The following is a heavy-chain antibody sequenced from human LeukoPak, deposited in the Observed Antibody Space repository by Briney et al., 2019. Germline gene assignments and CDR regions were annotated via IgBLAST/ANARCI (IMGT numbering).Heavy chain of an antibody. V-gene: IGHV4-4*02. CDR2: IYHSGST. CDR1: GGSISRSNW. J-gene: IGHJ4*02. Sequence: SGTLSLTCAVSGGSISRSNWWSWVRQPPGKGLEWIGEIYHSGSTNYNPSLKSRVTISVDKSKNQFSLKPSSVTAADTAVYYCAGYSSGWYRVLGYWGQGTLVTVSS. D-gene: IGHD6-19*01. CDR3: AGYSSGWYRVLGY.